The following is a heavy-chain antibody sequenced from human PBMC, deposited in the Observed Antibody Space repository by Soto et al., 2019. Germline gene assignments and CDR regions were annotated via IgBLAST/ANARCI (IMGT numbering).Heavy chain of an antibody. CDR3: AADIWGSSGALDYYYYGMDV. Sequence: SVKVSCKASGFTFTSSAVQWVRQARGQRLEWIGWIVVGSGNTNYAQKFQERVTITRDMSTSTAYMELSSLGSEDTAVYYCAADIWGSSGALDYYYYGMDVWGQGTTVTVSS. V-gene: IGHV1-58*01. J-gene: IGHJ6*02. D-gene: IGHD6-6*01. CDR1: GFTFTSSA. CDR2: IVVGSGNT.